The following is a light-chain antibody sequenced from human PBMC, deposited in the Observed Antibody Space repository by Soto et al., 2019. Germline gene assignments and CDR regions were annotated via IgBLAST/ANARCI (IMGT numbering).Light chain of an antibody. CDR2: EVS. J-gene: IGLJ2*01. CDR1: SSDVGGYDS. Sequence: QSALTQPASVSGSPGQSITISCTGTSSDVGGYDSVSWYQQHPGKAPKLLVYEVSNRPSGVSSRFSGSKSGNTASLTISGRHAEDEADYSCSSYSRTTTLVVFGGGTQLTVL. V-gene: IGLV2-14*01. CDR3: SSYSRTTTLVV.